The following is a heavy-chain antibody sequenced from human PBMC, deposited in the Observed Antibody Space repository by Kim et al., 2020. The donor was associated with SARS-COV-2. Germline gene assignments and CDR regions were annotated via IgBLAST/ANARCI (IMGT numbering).Heavy chain of an antibody. CDR1: GFTFSDYY. D-gene: IGHD3-10*01. CDR3: ARVPHITMPPFDYYYGMDV. J-gene: IGHJ6*02. Sequence: GSLRLSCAASGFTFSDYYMSWIRQAPGKGLEWVSYISSSGSTIYYADSVKGRFTISRDNAKNSLYLQMNSLRAEDTAVYYCARVPHITMPPFDYYYGMDVWGQGTTVTVSS. CDR2: ISSSGSTI. V-gene: IGHV3-11*04.